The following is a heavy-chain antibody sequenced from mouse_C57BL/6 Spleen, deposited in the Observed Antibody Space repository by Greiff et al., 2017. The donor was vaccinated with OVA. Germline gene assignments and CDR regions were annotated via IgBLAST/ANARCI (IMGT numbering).Heavy chain of an antibody. CDR1: GYTFTNYW. J-gene: IGHJ2*01. CDR2: IYPGGGYT. V-gene: IGHV1-63*01. CDR3: ARSHYDGYYGDY. D-gene: IGHD2-3*01. Sequence: QVQLQQSGAELVRPGTSVKMSCKASGYTFTNYWIGWAKQRPGHGLEWIGDIYPGGGYTNYNEKFKGKATLTADKSSSTAYMQFSSLTSEDSAIYYCARSHYDGYYGDYWGQGTTLTVSS.